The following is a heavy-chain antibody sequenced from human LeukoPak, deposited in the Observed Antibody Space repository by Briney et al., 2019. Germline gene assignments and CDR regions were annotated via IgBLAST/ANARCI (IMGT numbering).Heavy chain of an antibody. CDR2: INPNSGGT. D-gene: IGHD7-27*01. CDR3: ARDWGSAVPFDY. CDR1: GYTFTGYY. Sequence: GASVKVSCKASGYTFTGYYMHWVRQAPGQGLEWMGWINPNSGGTNYAQKFQGRVTMTRDTSISAAYMELSRLRSDDTAVYYCARDWGSAVPFDYWGQGTLVTVSS. V-gene: IGHV1-2*02. J-gene: IGHJ4*02.